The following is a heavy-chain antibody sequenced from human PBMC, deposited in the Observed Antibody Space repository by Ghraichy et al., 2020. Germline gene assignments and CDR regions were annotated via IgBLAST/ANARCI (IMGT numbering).Heavy chain of an antibody. CDR1: GFTFSSSA. CDR3: AKGGYSSSSTYFDY. CDR2: ISGSGGST. D-gene: IGHD6-6*01. V-gene: IGHV3-23*01. Sequence: GGSLRLSCAASGFTFSSSAMRWVRQAPGKGLEWVSAISGSGGSTYNADSVKGRFTSSRDNSKNTLYLQMNSLRAEDTAVYYCAKGGYSSSSTYFDYWGQGTLVTVSS. J-gene: IGHJ4*02.